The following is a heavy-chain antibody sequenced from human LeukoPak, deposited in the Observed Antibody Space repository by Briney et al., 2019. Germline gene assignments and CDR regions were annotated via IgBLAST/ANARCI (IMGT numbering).Heavy chain of an antibody. CDR1: GFTFGAYS. Sequence: GGFLRLSCAASGFTFGAYSMSWFRQAPGKGLEWVVFIRSKAYGGTTEYAASVKGRFTISRDDSKSIAYLQMNSLKTEDTAVYYCTRDGRSGYYYHWGQGTLVTVSS. J-gene: IGHJ5*02. V-gene: IGHV3-49*03. D-gene: IGHD3-22*01. CDR2: IRSKAYGGTT. CDR3: TRDGRSGYYYH.